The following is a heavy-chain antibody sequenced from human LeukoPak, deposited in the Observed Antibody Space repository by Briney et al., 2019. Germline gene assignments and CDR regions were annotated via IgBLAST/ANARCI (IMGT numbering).Heavy chain of an antibody. V-gene: IGHV3-11*04. J-gene: IGHJ4*02. D-gene: IGHD1-26*01. CDR2: ISGSGSTI. CDR3: ARYRGTYYDY. Sequence: GGSLRLSCAASGFTLTDYYMSWNRQAPGKGLEWVSYISGSGSTIYIADSVKGRFSISRDNANNSLYLQMNSLRPEDTAVYYCARYRGTYYDYWGQGTLVTVSS. CDR1: GFTLTDYY.